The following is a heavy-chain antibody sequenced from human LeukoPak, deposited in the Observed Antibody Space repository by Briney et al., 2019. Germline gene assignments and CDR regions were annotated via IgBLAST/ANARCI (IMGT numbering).Heavy chain of an antibody. D-gene: IGHD5-18*01. Sequence: SETLFLTCTVSGDSVSSNRYSWGWIRQPPGKGLEFIGSIYESGSTYDNPSLKSRVTVSIDTSTNHFSLKLSSVTAADTAMYYCVRAVIRASNGGSHYYYMDVWGKGTTVIVSS. CDR3: VRAVIRASNGGSHYYYMDV. J-gene: IGHJ6*03. CDR2: IYESGST. V-gene: IGHV4-39*07. CDR1: GDSVSSNRYS.